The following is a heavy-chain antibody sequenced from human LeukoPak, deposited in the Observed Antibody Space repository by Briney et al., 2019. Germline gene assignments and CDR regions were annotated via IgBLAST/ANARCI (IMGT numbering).Heavy chain of an antibody. CDR2: IRSKAFGETA. CDR1: GFTFGDYA. J-gene: IGHJ4*02. V-gene: IGHV3-49*04. Sequence: SGGSLRLSCTVSGFTFGDYAINWVRQAPGKGMEWVGFIRSKAFGETAEYAASVKGRFTISRDDSKSIDYLQMNSLKTEDTAVYYCTRDRGSSTLGDYWGQGNLVTVSS. D-gene: IGHD7-27*01. CDR3: TRDRGSSTLGDY.